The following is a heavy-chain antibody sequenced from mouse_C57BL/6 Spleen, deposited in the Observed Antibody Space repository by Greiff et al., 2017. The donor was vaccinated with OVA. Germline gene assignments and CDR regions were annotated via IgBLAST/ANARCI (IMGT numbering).Heavy chain of an antibody. V-gene: IGHV2-2*01. Sequence: VKLQESGPGLVQPSQSLSITCTVSGFSLTSYGVHWVRQSPGKGLEWLGVIWSGGSTDYNAAFISRLSISKDNSKSQVFFKMNSLQADDTAIYYCARNFGGNYGYFDYWGQGTTLTVSS. CDR2: IWSGGST. CDR3: ARNFGGNYGYFDY. CDR1: GFSLTSYG. J-gene: IGHJ2*01. D-gene: IGHD2-1*01.